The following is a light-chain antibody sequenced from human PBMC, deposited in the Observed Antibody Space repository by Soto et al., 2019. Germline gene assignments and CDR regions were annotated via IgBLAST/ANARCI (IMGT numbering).Light chain of an antibody. V-gene: IGLV4-69*01. CDR2: LNPDGSH. J-gene: IGLJ3*02. CDR3: QPWGRGFVL. CDR1: SGHSSDA. Sequence: QAVLTQSPSASASLGASVKLTCTLSSGHSSDAIAWHQQQPGRGPRYLMKLNPDGSHNKGDGISDRFSSSSSGAERYLPIASLRYEYEADYYCQPWGRGFVLFGGGTKLTVL.